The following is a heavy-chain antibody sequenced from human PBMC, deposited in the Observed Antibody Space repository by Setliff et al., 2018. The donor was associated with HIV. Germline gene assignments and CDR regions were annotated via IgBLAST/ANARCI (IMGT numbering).Heavy chain of an antibody. CDR3: VREARGGYSSPYYFHY. Sequence: ASVKVSCKASGYTFTSYYIHWVRQAPGQGLEWMGIVIPSTGDTNYAQNFQGRVTMTRDTSTNTVYMDLSSLKSEDTAVYYCVREARGGYSSPYYFHYWGQGTLVTVSS. J-gene: IGHJ4*02. D-gene: IGHD5-18*01. CDR2: VIPSTGDT. CDR1: GYTFTSYY. V-gene: IGHV1-46*01.